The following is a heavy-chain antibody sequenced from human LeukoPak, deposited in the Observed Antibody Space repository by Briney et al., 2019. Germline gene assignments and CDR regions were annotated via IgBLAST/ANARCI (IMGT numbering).Heavy chain of an antibody. Sequence: GRSLRLSCAASGFIFDDYAMHWVRQAPGKGLEWVSGISWNSGSIAYADSVKGRFTISRDNAKNSLYLQMNSLRAEDTAVYYCARGSVGHYWGQGTLVTVSS. CDR3: ARGSVGHY. CDR1: GFIFDDYA. V-gene: IGHV3-9*01. J-gene: IGHJ4*02. CDR2: ISWNSGSI.